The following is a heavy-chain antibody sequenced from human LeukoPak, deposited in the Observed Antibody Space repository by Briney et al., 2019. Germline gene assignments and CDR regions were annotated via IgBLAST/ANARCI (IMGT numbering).Heavy chain of an antibody. Sequence: PGGSLRLSCEGSGFSFSSYWMTWVRQLPGKGPEWVANIRQDESERYFADSVKGRFTISRDNAKKSVYLHMSSLRAEDTALYYCARLSVYYYGSYFYYYMDVWGKGTTVTVSS. CDR2: IRQDESER. J-gene: IGHJ6*03. CDR3: ARLSVYYYGSYFYYYMDV. D-gene: IGHD3-10*01. V-gene: IGHV3-7*01. CDR1: GFSFSSYW.